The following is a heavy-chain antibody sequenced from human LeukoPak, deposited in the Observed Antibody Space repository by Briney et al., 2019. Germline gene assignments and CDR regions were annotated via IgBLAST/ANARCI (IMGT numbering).Heavy chain of an antibody. CDR3: VRDGGGTTPYDC. D-gene: IGHD1-7*01. J-gene: IGHJ4*02. V-gene: IGHV3-74*01. CDR1: GFTLSDYW. CDR2: ISPDGRNI. Sequence: PGGSVRLSCAASGFTLSDYWMNWVRQVPGKGPVWVSHISPDGRNIAYADSVKGRFTISRDSAKNTLYPQMNSLRVGDTAVYYCVRDGGGTTPYDCWGQGTLVTVSS.